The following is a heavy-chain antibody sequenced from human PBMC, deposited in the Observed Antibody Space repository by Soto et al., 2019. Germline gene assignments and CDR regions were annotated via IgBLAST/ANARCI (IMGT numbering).Heavy chain of an antibody. V-gene: IGHV3-23*01. D-gene: IGHD3-10*01. CDR1: GFTFSSYA. CDR3: VREFAPGSPNYDY. Sequence: GGSLRLSCAASGFTFSSYAMGWVRQAPGKGLEWVSTLTRSGTTPYAESVRGRFTISRDNSKNTLYLQMDDLRVEDTAVYYCVREFAPGSPNYDYWGLGTLVTVSS. J-gene: IGHJ4*02. CDR2: LTRSGTT.